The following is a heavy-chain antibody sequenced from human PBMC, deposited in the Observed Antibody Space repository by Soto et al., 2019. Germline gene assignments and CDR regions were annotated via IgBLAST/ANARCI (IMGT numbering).Heavy chain of an antibody. Sequence: GGSLRLSCAASGFTFTDYSMSWIRQAPGKGLEWLAFIDSRGRTLSYADSVKGRFTISRDNAKNSLHLQMHSLRADDTAVYYCARQAARNYIDSWGKGDGVTVSS. D-gene: IGHD6-6*01. CDR1: GFTFTDYS. V-gene: IGHV3-11*01. CDR3: ARQAARNYIDS. J-gene: IGHJ4*02. CDR2: IDSRGRTL.